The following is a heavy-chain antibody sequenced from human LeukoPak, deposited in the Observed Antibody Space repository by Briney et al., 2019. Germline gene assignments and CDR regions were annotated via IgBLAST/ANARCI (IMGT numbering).Heavy chain of an antibody. D-gene: IGHD2-2*01. J-gene: IGHJ4*02. Sequence: SETLSLTCTVSGGSISSGSYYWSWIRQPPGKGLEWIGEINHSGSTNYNPSLKSRVTISVDTSKNQFSLKLSSVTAADTAVYYCASLDPPGVVPAVDYWGQGTLVTVSS. CDR1: GGSISSGSYY. CDR2: INHSGST. CDR3: ASLDPPGVVPAVDY. V-gene: IGHV4-39*07.